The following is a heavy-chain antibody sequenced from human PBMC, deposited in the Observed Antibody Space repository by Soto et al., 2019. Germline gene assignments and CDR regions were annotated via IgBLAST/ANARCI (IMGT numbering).Heavy chain of an antibody. CDR2: INGDGSTT. D-gene: IGHD6-19*01. Sequence: EVQLVESGGGLVQPGGSLRLSCAASGFTFSTYWMHWVRQTPGKGLVWVSRINGDGSTTNYADSVKGRLTISRDNAKNTLYLQMNSLRDEDTAVYYCARGLSGWYGFDYWGQGTLVTVSS. CDR3: ARGLSGWYGFDY. J-gene: IGHJ4*02. CDR1: GFTFSTYW. V-gene: IGHV3-74*01.